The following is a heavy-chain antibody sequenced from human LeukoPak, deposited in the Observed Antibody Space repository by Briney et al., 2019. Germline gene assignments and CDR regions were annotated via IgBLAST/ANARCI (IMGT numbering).Heavy chain of an antibody. V-gene: IGHV3-11*01. Sequence: GGSLRLSCAASGFTFSDYYMSWIRQAPGKGLEWVSYISSSGSTIYYADSVQGRFTIFRDNSKNMLYLQMNSLRVDDTAVYYCAKGHADSSGYYYFDSWGQGTLVTVSS. CDR2: ISSSGSTI. J-gene: IGHJ4*02. CDR1: GFTFSDYY. D-gene: IGHD3-22*01. CDR3: AKGHADSSGYYYFDS.